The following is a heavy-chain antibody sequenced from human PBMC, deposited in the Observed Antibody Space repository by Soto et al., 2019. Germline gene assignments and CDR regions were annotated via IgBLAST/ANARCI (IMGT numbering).Heavy chain of an antibody. CDR1: GGTFSSYA. Sequence: ASVKVSCKASGGTFSSYAISWVRQAPGQGLEWMGGIIPIFGTANYAQKFQGRVTITADESTSTAYMELSSLRSEDTAVYYCARGYRYCSGGSCYYYYGMDVWGQGTTVTVSS. CDR3: ARGYRYCSGGSCYYYYGMDV. J-gene: IGHJ6*02. V-gene: IGHV1-69*13. CDR2: IIPIFGTA. D-gene: IGHD2-15*01.